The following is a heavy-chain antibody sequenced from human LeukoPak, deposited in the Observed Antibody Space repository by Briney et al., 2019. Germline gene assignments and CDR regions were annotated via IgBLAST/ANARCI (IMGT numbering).Heavy chain of an antibody. CDR3: ARDLTRFSYDTARNDY. V-gene: IGHV3-48*03. CDR2: ISSSGSTI. Sequence: PGGSLRLSCAASGFTFSSYEMNWVRQAPGKGLEWVSYISSSGSTIYYADSVKGRFTISRDNAKNSLYLQMNNLRAEDTAVYYCARDLTRFSYDTARNDYWGQGTLVTVSS. D-gene: IGHD5-18*01. CDR1: GFTFSSYE. J-gene: IGHJ4*02.